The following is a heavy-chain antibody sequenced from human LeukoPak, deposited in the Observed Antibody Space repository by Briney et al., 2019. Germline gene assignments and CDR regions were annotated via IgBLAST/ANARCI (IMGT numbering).Heavy chain of an antibody. J-gene: IGHJ4*02. CDR2: ISGSGGST. CDR3: AKPNIVVVVAAFDY. Sequence: PGGSLRLSXAASGFTFSSYAMSWVRQAPGKGLEWVSAISGSGGSTYYADSVKGRFTISRDNSKNTLYLQMNSLRAEDTAVYYCAKPNIVVVVAAFDYWGQGTLVTVSS. D-gene: IGHD2-15*01. V-gene: IGHV3-23*01. CDR1: GFTFSSYA.